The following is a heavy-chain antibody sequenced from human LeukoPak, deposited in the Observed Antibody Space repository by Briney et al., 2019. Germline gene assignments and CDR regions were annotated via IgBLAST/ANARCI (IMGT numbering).Heavy chain of an antibody. J-gene: IGHJ3*02. V-gene: IGHV3-21*04. CDR2: ISSSSSYI. CDR1: GFTFSSYS. CDR3: AREDITMVRGVIITANDAFDI. Sequence: GGSLRLSCAASGFTFSSYSMNWVRQAPGKGLEWVSSISSSSSYIYYADSVKGRFTISRDNAKNSLYLQMNSLRAEDMAVYYCAREDITMVRGVIITANDAFDIWGQGTMVTVSS. D-gene: IGHD3-10*01.